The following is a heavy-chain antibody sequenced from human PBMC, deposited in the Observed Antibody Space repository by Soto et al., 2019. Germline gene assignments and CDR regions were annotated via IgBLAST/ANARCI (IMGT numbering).Heavy chain of an antibody. Sequence: GGSLRLSCAASGFTFSSYAMSWVRQAPGKGLEWVSAISGSGGSTYYADSVKGRFTISRDNSKNTLYLQMNSLRAEDTAVYYCAKDDYESYDSSGYYCSWGRGNLVTVSS. J-gene: IGHJ5*02. CDR1: GFTFSSYA. D-gene: IGHD3-22*01. CDR2: ISGSGGST. CDR3: AKDDYESYDSSGYYCS. V-gene: IGHV3-23*01.